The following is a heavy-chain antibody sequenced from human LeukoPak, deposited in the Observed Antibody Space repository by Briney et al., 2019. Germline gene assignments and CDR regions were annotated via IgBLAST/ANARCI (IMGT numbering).Heavy chain of an antibody. D-gene: IGHD4-23*01. V-gene: IGHV4-34*01. J-gene: IGHJ4*02. CDR3: ARDRYGGHFDY. Sequence: PSETLSLTCAVYGGSFSGYYWSWIRQPPGKGLEWIGEINHSGSTNYNPSLKSRVTISVDTSKNQFSLKLSSVTAADTAVYYCARDRYGGHFDYWGQGTLVTVSS. CDR2: INHSGST. CDR1: GGSFSGYY.